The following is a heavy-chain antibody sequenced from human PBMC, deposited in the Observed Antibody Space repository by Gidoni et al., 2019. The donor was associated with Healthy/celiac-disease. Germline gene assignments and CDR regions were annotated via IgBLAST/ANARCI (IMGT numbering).Heavy chain of an antibody. Sequence: VQLVQSGAEVKQPGASVKVSCKASGYTFPSYGISWVRQAPGQGLEWMGWISAYNGNTNYAQKLQGRGNMTTETSTSKADMELRSLRSDDTAVYYCKNSGSHSPTPTDFDYWGQGTLVTVSS. CDR2: ISAYNGNT. V-gene: IGHV1-18*01. D-gene: IGHD1-26*01. CDR3: KNSGSHSPTPTDFDY. CDR1: GYTFPSYG. J-gene: IGHJ4*02.